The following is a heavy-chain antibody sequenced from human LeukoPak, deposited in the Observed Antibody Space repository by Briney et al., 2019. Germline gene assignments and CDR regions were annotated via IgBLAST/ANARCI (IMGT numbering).Heavy chain of an antibody. CDR3: ARRMPTTVDY. Sequence: NPSEALSLTCTVSGGSISSSSYYWGWIRQPPGKGLEWIGSIYYSGSTYYNPSLKSRVTISVDTSKNQFSLKLSSVTAADTAVYYCARRMPTTVDYGGQGTLVTVSS. D-gene: IGHD5-12*01. CDR2: IYYSGST. J-gene: IGHJ4*02. V-gene: IGHV4-39*01. CDR1: GGSISSSSYY.